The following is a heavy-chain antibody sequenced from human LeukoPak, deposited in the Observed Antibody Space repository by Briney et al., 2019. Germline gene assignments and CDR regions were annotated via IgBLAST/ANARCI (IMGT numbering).Heavy chain of an antibody. D-gene: IGHD2-21*01. CDR3: ARVGDTLVAPFAW. J-gene: IGHJ4*02. CDR2: INQSGTT. Sequence: SETLSLTCVVYRGSFSDYYWSWIRQPPGKGLEWIGEINQSGTTNYNPSLRSRVIISVDTSNNQLSLKLNSVTAADSGLYYCARVGDTLVAPFAWWGQGTLVTVSS. V-gene: IGHV4-34*01. CDR1: RGSFSDYY.